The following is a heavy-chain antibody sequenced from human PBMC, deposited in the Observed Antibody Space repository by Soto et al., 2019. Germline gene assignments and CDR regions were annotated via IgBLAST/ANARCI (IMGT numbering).Heavy chain of an antibody. Sequence: PSETLSLTCAVSGGSISSSNWWSWVRQPPGKGLEWIGEIYHSGSTNYNPSLKSRVTISVDKSKNQFSLKLSSVTAADTAVYYCARVLLWFGEFEQYYYYGMDVWGQGTTVTVSS. CDR1: GGSISSSNW. J-gene: IGHJ6*02. D-gene: IGHD3-10*01. V-gene: IGHV4-4*02. CDR3: ARVLLWFGEFEQYYYYGMDV. CDR2: IYHSGST.